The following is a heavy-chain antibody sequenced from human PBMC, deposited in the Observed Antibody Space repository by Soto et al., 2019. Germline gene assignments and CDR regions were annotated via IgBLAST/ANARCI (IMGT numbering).Heavy chain of an antibody. V-gene: IGHV6-1*01. J-gene: IGHJ6*02. CDR3: ARGNWNTAKDYYHYGMDV. Sequence: SRPLTLTCAISGDSVSSNSAAWNWILQSPSRGLEWLGRTYYRSKWYNDYAVSVKSRITINPDTSKNQFSLQLNSVTPEDTAVYYCARGNWNTAKDYYHYGMDVWGQGTTVNV. CDR1: GDSVSSNSAA. D-gene: IGHD1-20*01. CDR2: TYYRSKWYN.